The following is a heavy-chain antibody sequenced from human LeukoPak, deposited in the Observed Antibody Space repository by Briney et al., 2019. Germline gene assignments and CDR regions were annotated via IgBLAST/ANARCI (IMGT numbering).Heavy chain of an antibody. D-gene: IGHD3-10*01. CDR1: GYTFTSYG. J-gene: IGHJ5*02. CDR2: ISAYNGNT. CDR3: ARDVYYYGSGSYYWFDP. Sequence: ASVKVSCKASGYTFTSYGISWVRQAPGQGLEWMGWISAYNGNTNYAQKLRGRVTMTTDTSTSTAYMELRSLRSDDTAVYYCARDVYYYGSGSYYWFDPWGQGTLVTVSS. V-gene: IGHV1-18*01.